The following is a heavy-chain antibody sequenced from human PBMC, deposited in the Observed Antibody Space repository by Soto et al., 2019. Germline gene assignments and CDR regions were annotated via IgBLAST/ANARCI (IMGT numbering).Heavy chain of an antibody. CDR2: IRAGGTT. CDR3: AKDPLTRGWFDP. V-gene: IGHV3-23*01. CDR1: GFTFSGNA. Sequence: PGGSLRLSCAASGFTFSGNAMTWVRQAPGKGLDWVSGIRAGGTTYYADSAKGRFTISRDNSKNTLYLQMNSLRADDTAVYYCAKDPLTRGWFDPWHQGTLFT. J-gene: IGHJ5*02.